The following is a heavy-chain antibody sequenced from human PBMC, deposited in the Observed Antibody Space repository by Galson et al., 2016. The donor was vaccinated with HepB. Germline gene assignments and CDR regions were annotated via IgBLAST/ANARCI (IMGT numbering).Heavy chain of an antibody. J-gene: IGHJ6*03. CDR3: AREGSRRGYSYGYYYYYMDV. D-gene: IGHD5-18*01. V-gene: IGHV4-59*01. CDR1: GGSISSYY. Sequence: SETLSLTCTVSGGSISSYYWSWIRQPPGKGLDWIGYIYYSGSTNYNPSLKSRVTISVDTSKNQFSLKLSSVTAADTAVYYCAREGSRRGYSYGYYYYYMDVRGKGTTVTVS. CDR2: IYYSGST.